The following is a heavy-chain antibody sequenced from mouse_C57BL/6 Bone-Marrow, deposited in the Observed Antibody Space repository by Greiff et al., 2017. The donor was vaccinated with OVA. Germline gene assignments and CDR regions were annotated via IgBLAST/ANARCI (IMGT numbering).Heavy chain of an antibody. J-gene: IGHJ2*01. D-gene: IGHD1-1*01. CDR3: ARSTTVVGGY. Sequence: VQLVESGAELARPGASVKLSCKASGYTFTSYGISWVKQRNGQGLEWIGEIYPRSGNTYYNEKFKGKATLTADKSSSTAYMELRSLTSEDSAVYFCARSTTVVGGYWGQGTTLTVSS. CDR2: IYPRSGNT. V-gene: IGHV1-81*01. CDR1: GYTFTSYG.